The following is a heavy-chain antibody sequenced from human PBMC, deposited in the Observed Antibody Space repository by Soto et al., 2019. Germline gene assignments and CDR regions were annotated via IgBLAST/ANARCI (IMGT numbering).Heavy chain of an antibody. D-gene: IGHD3-10*01. CDR3: TTVNRISWFGELSAFDG. CDR2: IKSKADGGTI. Sequence: PGGSLRLSCAASGFIFSNAWMSWVRQAPGKGLEWVGHIKSKADGGTIDYAAPVKGRFAISRDDSKNTLYLQMISLKTEDTAVYFCTTVNRISWFGELSAFDGWGQGTMVTVSS. V-gene: IGHV3-15*01. CDR1: GFIFSNAW. J-gene: IGHJ3*01.